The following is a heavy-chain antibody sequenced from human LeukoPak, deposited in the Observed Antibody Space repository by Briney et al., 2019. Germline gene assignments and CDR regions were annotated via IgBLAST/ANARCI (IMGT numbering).Heavy chain of an antibody. J-gene: IGHJ4*02. D-gene: IGHD6-19*01. V-gene: IGHV3-23*01. CDR2: ISGSGAGT. Sequence: PGGSLRLSCAASGFTFSSFAMSWVRQAPGKGLDWVSSISGSGAGTYYADSVKGRFTISRVNSKNTLYLQMNSLRAEDTAVYYCAKSIAVAFYSWGQGTLVTVSS. CDR1: GFTFSSFA. CDR3: AKSIAVAFYS.